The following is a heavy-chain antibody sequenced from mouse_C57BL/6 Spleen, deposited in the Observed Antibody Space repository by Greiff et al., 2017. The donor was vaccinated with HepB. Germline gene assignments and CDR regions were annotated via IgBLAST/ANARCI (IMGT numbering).Heavy chain of an antibody. Sequence: QVQLQQSGAELARPGASVKLSCKASGYTFTSYGISWVKQRTGQGLEWIGEIYPRSGNTYYNEKFKGKATLTADKSSSTAYMELRSLTSDDSAVYFCARPTDYYGSSLYYFDYWGQGTTLTVSS. V-gene: IGHV1-81*01. CDR3: ARPTDYYGSSLYYFDY. D-gene: IGHD1-1*01. J-gene: IGHJ2*01. CDR1: GYTFTSYG. CDR2: IYPRSGNT.